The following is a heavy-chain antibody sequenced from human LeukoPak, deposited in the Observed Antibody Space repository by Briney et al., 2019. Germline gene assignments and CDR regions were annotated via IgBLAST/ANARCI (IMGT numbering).Heavy chain of an antibody. J-gene: IGHJ5*02. CDR3: ARILPVRLLGDR. V-gene: IGHV4-59*13. D-gene: IGHD2-21*02. Sequence: SETLSLTCTVSGRSIWSWIRQPPGKGGEGVGDIYNNGKNKYNPSLKSRGTRSVDTSKNQFSLKLTSGTAADTAVYYCARILPVRLLGDRWRQGPLLRDSS. CDR1: GRSI. CDR2: IYNNGKN.